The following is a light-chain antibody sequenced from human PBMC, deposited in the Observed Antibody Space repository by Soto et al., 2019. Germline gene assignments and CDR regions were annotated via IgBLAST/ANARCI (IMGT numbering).Light chain of an antibody. CDR1: QNLGTLY. CDR3: QQYAFSPRT. Sequence: DIVLTQSPGTLSLSPGERGTLSCRASQNLGTLYLAWFQQKSGQAPRLLIYSASRRATGIPGRFTGSGSGTGFTLNILSVEHADFAVYFCQQYAFSPRTFGQGTKVPIK. CDR2: SAS. V-gene: IGKV3-20*01. J-gene: IGKJ1*01.